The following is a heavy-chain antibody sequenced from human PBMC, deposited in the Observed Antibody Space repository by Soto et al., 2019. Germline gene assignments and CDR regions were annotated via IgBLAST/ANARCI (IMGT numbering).Heavy chain of an antibody. D-gene: IGHD1-26*01. Sequence: VASVKASCKVSGYTLTELSMHWVRQAPGKGLEWMGGFDPEDGETIYAQKFQGRVTMTEDTSTDTAYMELSSLRSEDTAVYYCATAPVGATRSDAFDICGQGTMVPVSS. V-gene: IGHV1-24*01. CDR3: ATAPVGATRSDAFDI. CDR2: FDPEDGET. CDR1: GYTLTELS. J-gene: IGHJ3*02.